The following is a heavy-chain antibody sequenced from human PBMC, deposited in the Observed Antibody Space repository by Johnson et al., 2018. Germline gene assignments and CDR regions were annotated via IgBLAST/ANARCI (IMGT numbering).Heavy chain of an antibody. CDR3: ARRGPNDAFDI. J-gene: IGHJ3*02. CDR2: VSRSSSAI. Sequence: VQLVQSGGGLVQPGGSXRLSCAASGFTFSSYSMHWVRQAPGKGLEWVSYVSRSSSAIYYAESVKGRFTISSDNAKNSLLLQMNSLSAEDTALDYCARRGPNDAFDIWGQGTMVTVSS. CDR1: GFTFSSYS. D-gene: IGHD3-16*01. V-gene: IGHV3-48*01.